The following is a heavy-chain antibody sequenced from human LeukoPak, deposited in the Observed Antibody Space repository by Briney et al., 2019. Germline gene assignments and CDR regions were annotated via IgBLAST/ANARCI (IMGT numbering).Heavy chain of an antibody. CDR2: IYSGGST. CDR3: ARLGGYYDSSGYPGADYFDY. Sequence: GGSLRLSCAASGFTVSSNYMSWVRQAPGKGLEWVSVIYSGGSTYYADSVKGRFTISRDNSKNTLYLQMNSLRAEDTAVYYCARLGGYYDSSGYPGADYFDYWGQGTLVTVSS. D-gene: IGHD3-22*01. CDR1: GFTVSSNY. J-gene: IGHJ4*02. V-gene: IGHV3-53*01.